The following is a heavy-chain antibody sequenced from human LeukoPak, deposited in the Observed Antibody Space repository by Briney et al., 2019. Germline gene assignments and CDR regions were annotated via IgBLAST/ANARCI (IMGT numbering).Heavy chain of an antibody. CDR2: MNPNSGNT. J-gene: IGHJ6*02. CDR3: ARGIPLGYCSSTSCYEDAYYYYYGMDV. CDR1: GYTFTSYD. D-gene: IGHD2-2*01. Sequence: ASVKVSCKASGYTFTSYDINWVRQATGQGLEWMGWMNPNSGNTGYAQKFQGRVTMTRNTSISTAYMELSSLRSEYTAVYYCARGIPLGYCSSTSCYEDAYYYYYGMDVWGQGTTVTVSS. V-gene: IGHV1-8*01.